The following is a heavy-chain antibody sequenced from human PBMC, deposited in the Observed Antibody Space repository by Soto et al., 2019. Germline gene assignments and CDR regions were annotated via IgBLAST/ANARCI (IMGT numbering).Heavy chain of an antibody. CDR2: IIGSGYST. CDR1: GFTFTSYT. J-gene: IGHJ5*02. Sequence: GGSLRLSCAASGFTFTSYTMSWVRQAPGKGLEWVSSIIGSGYSTYYADSVKGRFTISRDNSKNTLYLQMNSLRAEDTAVYYCASDTKYSSGSTLNNWFDPWGQGTLVTVSS. D-gene: IGHD6-19*01. V-gene: IGHV3-23*01. CDR3: ASDTKYSSGSTLNNWFDP.